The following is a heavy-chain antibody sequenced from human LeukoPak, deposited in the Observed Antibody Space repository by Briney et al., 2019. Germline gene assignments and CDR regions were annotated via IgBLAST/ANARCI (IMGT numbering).Heavy chain of an antibody. CDR3: ARMGENGGYTTTFDY. CDR1: GGSISSGSYY. Sequence: SETLSLTCTVSGGSISSGSYYWSWIRQPAGKGLEWIGRIYTSGSTNYNPSLKSRVTISVDTSKNQFSLKLSSVTAADTAVYYCARMGENGGYTTTFDYWGQGTLVTVSS. CDR2: IYTSGST. J-gene: IGHJ4*02. D-gene: IGHD4-23*01. V-gene: IGHV4-61*02.